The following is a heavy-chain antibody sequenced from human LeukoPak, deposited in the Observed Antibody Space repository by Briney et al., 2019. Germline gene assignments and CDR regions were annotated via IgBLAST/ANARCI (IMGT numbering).Heavy chain of an antibody. CDR2: IIPILGIA. Sequence: SVKVSCKASGGTFSSYAISWVRQAPGQGLEWMGRIIPILGIANYAQKFQGRVTITADKSTSTAYMELSSLRSEDTAVYYCAREYDSSGYYYDYWGQGTLVTVSS. V-gene: IGHV1-69*04. CDR1: GGTFSSYA. CDR3: AREYDSSGYYYDY. D-gene: IGHD3-22*01. J-gene: IGHJ4*02.